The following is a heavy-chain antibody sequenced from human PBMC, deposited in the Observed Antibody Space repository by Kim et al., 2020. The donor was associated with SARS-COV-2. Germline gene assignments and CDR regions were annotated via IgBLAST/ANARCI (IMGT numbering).Heavy chain of an antibody. Sequence: GESLKISCAASGFTFSDYWMHWVRQAPGNGLVWVSRIYTDGTRTAYVDSVTGRFTISRDNAKNTVYLQMNSLRAEDTAVYYCARGDRVGYYLDYWGQGILVTVSS. J-gene: IGHJ4*02. V-gene: IGHV3-74*01. CDR3: ARGDRVGYYLDY. CDR1: GFTFSDYW. CDR2: IYTDGTRT. D-gene: IGHD3-10*01.